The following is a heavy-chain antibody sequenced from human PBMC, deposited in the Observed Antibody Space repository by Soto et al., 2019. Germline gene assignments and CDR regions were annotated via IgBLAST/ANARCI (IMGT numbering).Heavy chain of an antibody. V-gene: IGHV3-7*04. Sequence: GGSLRLSCAASGFTLRNSWMSWVRQAPGKGLEWVANIKEDGSEIHYVDSVKGRFTISRDNTKNCLYLQMSSLRVEDTGVYYSAGDDWGPAHIRGQGTPVTVSS. D-gene: IGHD2-2*01. CDR3: AGDDWGPAHI. CDR1: GFTLRNSW. J-gene: IGHJ4*02. CDR2: IKEDGSEI.